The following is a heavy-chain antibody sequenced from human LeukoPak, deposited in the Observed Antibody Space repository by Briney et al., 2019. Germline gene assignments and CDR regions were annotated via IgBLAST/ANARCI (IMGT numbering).Heavy chain of an antibody. CDR3: ARDRVGATAIDAFDI. Sequence: PGGSLRLSCAASRFTFSSYGMHWVRQAPGKGLEWVANIKQDGSEKYYVDSVKGRFTISRDNAKNSLYLQMNSLRAEDTAVYYCARDRVGATAIDAFDIWGQGTMVTVSS. V-gene: IGHV3-7*01. CDR2: IKQDGSEK. J-gene: IGHJ3*02. D-gene: IGHD1-26*01. CDR1: RFTFSSYG.